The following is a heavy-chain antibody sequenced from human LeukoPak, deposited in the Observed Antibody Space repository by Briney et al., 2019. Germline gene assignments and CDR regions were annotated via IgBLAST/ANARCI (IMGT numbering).Heavy chain of an antibody. Sequence: GGSVRLSCAASGFTFSSYAMHWVRQAPGKGLEWVAVISYDGSNKYYADSVKGRFTISRDNSKNTLYLQMNSLRAEDTAVYYCARERGDYFGAFDIWGQGTMVTVSS. V-gene: IGHV3-30*04. J-gene: IGHJ3*02. CDR1: GFTFSSYA. CDR3: ARERGDYFGAFDI. D-gene: IGHD4-17*01. CDR2: ISYDGSNK.